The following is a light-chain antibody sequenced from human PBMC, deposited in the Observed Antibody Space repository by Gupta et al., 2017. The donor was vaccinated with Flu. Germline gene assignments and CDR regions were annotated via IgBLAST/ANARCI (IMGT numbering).Light chain of an antibody. CDR3: YTWDSGIQV. Sequence: QLVVTQSPSASAALGASVRLTCTLTSGHDNYAVAWHQQHPEKGPRFLMRVNSDGSHLKGVGIPDRFTGSSLGAERYLTISSLQSEDEADYYCYTWDSGIQVFGGGTQLTVL. V-gene: IGLV4-69*01. CDR1: SGHDNYA. CDR2: VNSDGSH. J-gene: IGLJ3*02.